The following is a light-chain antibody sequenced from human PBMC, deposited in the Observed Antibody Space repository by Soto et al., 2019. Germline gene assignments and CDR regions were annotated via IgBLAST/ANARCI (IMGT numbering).Light chain of an antibody. V-gene: IGKV4-1*01. CDR1: QSLLYSSNNKNY. CDR3: QHYYGTLWT. J-gene: IGKJ1*01. CDR2: WAS. Sequence: DIVMTQSPDSLAVSLGERATINCKSSQSLLYSSNNKNYLAWYQQKPGQPPKLLIYWASTRQYGVPDRFSGSGSGTDFTLTISSLQAEDAAVYYCQHYYGTLWTFGQGTKVEIK.